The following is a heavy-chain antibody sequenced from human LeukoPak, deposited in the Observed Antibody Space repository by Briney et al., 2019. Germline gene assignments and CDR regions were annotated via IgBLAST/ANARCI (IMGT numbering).Heavy chain of an antibody. CDR3: ARGDYGGDSNAFDI. CDR2: VNSDGSST. V-gene: IGHV3-74*01. CDR1: GFIFTTYW. J-gene: IGHJ3*02. D-gene: IGHD4-23*01. Sequence: GGSLRLSCGASGFIFTTYWMHWVRQAPGKGLVWVSRVNSDGSSTRYADYVKGRFTVSRDNARNTLSLQMNRLRAEDTAVYYCARGDYGGDSNAFDIWGPGTMVTVSS.